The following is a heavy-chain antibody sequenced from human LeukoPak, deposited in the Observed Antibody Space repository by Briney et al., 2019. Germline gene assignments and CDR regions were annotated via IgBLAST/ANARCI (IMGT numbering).Heavy chain of an antibody. CDR3: AARSGSSPYYYDY. CDR1: GFTFSSYG. V-gene: IGHV3-23*01. J-gene: IGHJ4*02. Sequence: QSGGSLRLSCAASGFTFSSYGMGWVRQAPGKGLEWVSGISGSGGSTYYADSVKGRFTISRDNSKNTLYLQMNSLRAEDTALYHCAARSGSSPYYYDYWGQGTLVTVSS. CDR2: ISGSGGST. D-gene: IGHD3-10*01.